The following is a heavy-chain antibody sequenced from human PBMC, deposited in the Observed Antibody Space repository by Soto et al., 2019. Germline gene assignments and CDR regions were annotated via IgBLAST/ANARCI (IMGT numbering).Heavy chain of an antibody. CDR2: ISGSGRST. V-gene: IGHV3-23*01. CDR1: GFTFSSYT. J-gene: IGHJ5*02. CDR3: AKDQDGILAAEIDR. D-gene: IGHD6-13*01. Sequence: VQLLESGGGLVQPGGSLRLSCAASGFTFSSYTMSWVRQAPGKGLEWVSGISGSGRSTYYEDSVKGRFTVSKDNPKSALSLQMSRLRAEDTAVYYCAKDQDGILAAEIDRWGQGTLVTVSS.